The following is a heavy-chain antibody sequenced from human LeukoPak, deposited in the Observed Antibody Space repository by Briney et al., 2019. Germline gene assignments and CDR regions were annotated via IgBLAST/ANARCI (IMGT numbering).Heavy chain of an antibody. V-gene: IGHV3-66*01. Sequence: PGGSLRLSCAASGFTVSNNYMSWVRQAPGKGLEWVSVIYSGGYTYYADSVKGRFTISRDNSKNSLFLQMNSLRAEDTAVYYCARDAYDFWSGYEPYYFDYWGQGTLVTVSS. J-gene: IGHJ4*02. CDR1: GFTVSNNY. CDR3: ARDAYDFWSGYEPYYFDY. CDR2: IYSGGYT. D-gene: IGHD3-3*01.